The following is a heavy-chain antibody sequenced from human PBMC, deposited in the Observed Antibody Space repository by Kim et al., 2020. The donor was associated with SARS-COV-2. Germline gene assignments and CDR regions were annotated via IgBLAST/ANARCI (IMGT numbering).Heavy chain of an antibody. D-gene: IGHD3-22*01. CDR3: AREGIDSSGYNLAFDI. J-gene: IGHJ3*02. V-gene: IGHV3-7*01. CDR2: IKQDGSEK. CDR1: GFTFSSYW. Sequence: GGSLRLSCAASGFTFSSYWMSWVRQAPGKGLEWVANIKQDGSEKYYVDSVKGRFTISRDNAKNSLYLQMNSLRAEDTAVYYCAREGIDSSGYNLAFDIWGQGTMVTVSS.